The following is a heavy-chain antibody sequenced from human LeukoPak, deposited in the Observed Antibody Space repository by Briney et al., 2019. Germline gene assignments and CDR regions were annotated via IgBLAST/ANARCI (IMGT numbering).Heavy chain of an antibody. D-gene: IGHD1-26*01. Sequence: PSETLSLTCTVSGGSISSYYWSWIRQPPGKGLEWIGYIWHSGSTNYSPSLKSRVTISIDTSKNQFSPKLSSVTAADTAVYYCARDPQRVGAGDYWGQGTLVTVSS. V-gene: IGHV4-59*12. CDR1: GGSISSYY. J-gene: IGHJ4*02. CDR3: ARDPQRVGAGDY. CDR2: IWHSGST.